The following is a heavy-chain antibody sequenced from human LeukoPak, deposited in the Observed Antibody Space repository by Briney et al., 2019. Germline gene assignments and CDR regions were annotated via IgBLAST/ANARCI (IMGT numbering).Heavy chain of an antibody. CDR2: ISAYSGST. V-gene: IGHV1-18*01. CDR3: ARDKKYDSSGCDY. Sequence: ASVKVSCKASGNTFTSYGISWVRQAPGQGLEWMGWISAYSGSTNSAQKFQDRVTMTTDRSTSTTYMELRSLTSDDTAVYYCARDKKYDSSGCDYWGQGTLVTVSS. CDR1: GNTFTSYG. D-gene: IGHD3-22*01. J-gene: IGHJ4*02.